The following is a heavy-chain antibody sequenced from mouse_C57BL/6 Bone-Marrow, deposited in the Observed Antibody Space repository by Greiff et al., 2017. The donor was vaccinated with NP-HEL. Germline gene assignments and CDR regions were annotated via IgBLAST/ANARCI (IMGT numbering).Heavy chain of an antibody. CDR2: IYPRDGST. Sequence: QVQLQQSYAELVKPGASVKISCKVSGYTFTDHTIHWMKQKPEQGLEWIGYIYPRDGSTKYNEKFKGKATLTADKSSSTAYMQLNSLTSEDSAVYFCARYYKHPLYAMDYWGQGTSVTVSS. CDR1: GYTFTDHT. V-gene: IGHV1-78*01. J-gene: IGHJ4*01. D-gene: IGHD1-1*01. CDR3: ARYYKHPLYAMDY.